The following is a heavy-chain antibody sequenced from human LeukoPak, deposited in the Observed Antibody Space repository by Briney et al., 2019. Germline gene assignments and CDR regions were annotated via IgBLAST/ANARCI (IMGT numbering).Heavy chain of an antibody. Sequence: SETLSLTCTVSGGSISSYYWSRIRQPAGKGLEWIGRIYTSGSTNYNPSLKSRVTMSVDTSKNQFSLKLSSVTAADTAVYYCARDRGLWFGESAGFDPWGQGTLVTVSS. V-gene: IGHV4-4*07. CDR1: GGSISSYY. CDR3: ARDRGLWFGESAGFDP. CDR2: IYTSGST. D-gene: IGHD3-10*01. J-gene: IGHJ5*02.